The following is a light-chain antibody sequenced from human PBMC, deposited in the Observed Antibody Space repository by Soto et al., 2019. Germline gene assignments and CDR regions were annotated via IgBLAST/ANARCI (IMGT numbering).Light chain of an antibody. J-gene: IGKJ1*01. Sequence: DIQMTQSPPTLSASVGDRVTITCRASQSVDNWLAWYQQKPGKAPELLIYDAFSLKSGVSSRFSGSRSVTEFALTISSLQPDDSATYYCQQYDSPPPTFGQGTKVEVK. CDR2: DAF. CDR3: QQYDSPPPT. CDR1: QSVDNW. V-gene: IGKV1-5*01.